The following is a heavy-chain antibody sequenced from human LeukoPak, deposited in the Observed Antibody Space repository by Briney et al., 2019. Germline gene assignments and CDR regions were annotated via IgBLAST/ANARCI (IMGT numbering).Heavy chain of an antibody. CDR1: GNTFIGYW. CDR3: GIQLVLYYGMDV. Sequence: ASVKVSCKASGNTFIGYWIHWVRQAPGQGLEWMGAINPRGDATIGAQKFQGRVTTTRDTSTSTVYIELSSLRSEDTAVYYCGIQLVLYYGMDVWGQGTTVTVSS. J-gene: IGHJ6*02. CDR2: INPRGDAT. D-gene: IGHD5-18*01. V-gene: IGHV1-46*03.